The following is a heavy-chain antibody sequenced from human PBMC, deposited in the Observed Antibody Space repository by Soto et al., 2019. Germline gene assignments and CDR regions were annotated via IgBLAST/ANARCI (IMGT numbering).Heavy chain of an antibody. V-gene: IGHV1-69*12. CDR2: IIPIFGTA. CDR1: GGAFSSYA. CDR3: ARDHGTGTRRRDY. J-gene: IGHJ4*02. Sequence: QVQLVQSGAEVKKPGSTVKVSCKASGGAFSSYAISWERQAPGQGLEWMGGIIPIFGTANYAQKFQGRVTITADEYARTAYMELSSLRSEDTAVYYCARDHGTGTRRRDYWGQGTLVTVSS. D-gene: IGHD1-7*01.